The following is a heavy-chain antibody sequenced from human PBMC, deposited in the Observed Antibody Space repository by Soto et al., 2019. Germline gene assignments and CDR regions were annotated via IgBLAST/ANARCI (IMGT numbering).Heavy chain of an antibody. CDR1: GGSISGGGYS. CDR3: ARDPMI. J-gene: IGHJ4*02. CDR2: ISHSGST. D-gene: IGHD3-22*01. V-gene: IGHV4-30-2*01. Sequence: SETLSLTCAVSGGSISGGGYSWSWIRQPPGKGLEWIGYISHSGSTYYNPSLKSRVTISVDRSKNQFSLKLSSVTAADTAVYYCARDPMIWGQGTLVTVSS.